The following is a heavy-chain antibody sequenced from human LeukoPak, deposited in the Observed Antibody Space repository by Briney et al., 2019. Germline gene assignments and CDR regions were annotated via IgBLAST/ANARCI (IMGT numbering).Heavy chain of an antibody. CDR2: IYHSGST. CDR3: ARAAYSNSYYYYYYYMDV. J-gene: IGHJ6*03. V-gene: IGHV4-38-2*02. D-gene: IGHD6-13*01. CDR1: GYSISSGYY. Sequence: SETLSLTCTVSGYSISSGYYWGWIRQPPGKGLEWIGSIYHSGSTYYNPSLKSRVTISVDTSKNQFSLKLSSVTAADTAVYYCARAAYSNSYYYYYYYMDVWGKGTTVTVSS.